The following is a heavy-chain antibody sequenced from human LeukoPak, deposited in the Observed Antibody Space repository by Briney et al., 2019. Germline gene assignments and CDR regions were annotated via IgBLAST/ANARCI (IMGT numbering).Heavy chain of an antibody. V-gene: IGHV3-11*04. CDR2: ISSSGSTI. CDR1: GFTFSDYY. Sequence: GGSLRLSCAASGFTFSDYYMSWIRQAPGKGLEWVSYISSSGSTIYYADSVKGRFTISRDNAKKSLYLQMNSLRAEDTAVYFCAREGLYNYGYVYGYWGQGTLVTVSS. J-gene: IGHJ4*02. CDR3: AREGLYNYGYVYGY. D-gene: IGHD5-18*01.